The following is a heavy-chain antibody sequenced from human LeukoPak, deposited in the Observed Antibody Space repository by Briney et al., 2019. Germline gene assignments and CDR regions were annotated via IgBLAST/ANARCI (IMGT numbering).Heavy chain of an antibody. CDR2: IYYSGST. V-gene: IGHV4-59*01. CDR3: ARGLNRYYFDY. J-gene: IGHJ4*02. Sequence: ASETLSLTCTVSGGTISSYYWSWIRQPPEKGLEWIGYIYYSGSTNYNPSLKSRVTISVDTSKNQFSLKLSSVTAADTAVYYCARGLNRYYFDYWGQGTLVTVSS. D-gene: IGHD3-16*01. CDR1: GGTISSYY.